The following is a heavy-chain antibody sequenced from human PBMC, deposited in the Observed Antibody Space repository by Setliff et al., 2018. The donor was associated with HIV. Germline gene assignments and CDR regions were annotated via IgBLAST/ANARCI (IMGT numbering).Heavy chain of an antibody. D-gene: IGHD3-22*01. CDR3: AIHAGSRGYYPRPFDY. V-gene: IGHV4-39*01. CDR1: GGSISSSGYY. J-gene: IGHJ4*02. Sequence: TLSLTCTVSGGSISSSGYYWGWIRQPPGKGLEWLGSILYSGSTYYNPSLKSRVTISVDTSKSLFSLKLGSVTAADTAVYYCAIHAGSRGYYPRPFDYWGQGTLVTVSS. CDR2: ILYSGST.